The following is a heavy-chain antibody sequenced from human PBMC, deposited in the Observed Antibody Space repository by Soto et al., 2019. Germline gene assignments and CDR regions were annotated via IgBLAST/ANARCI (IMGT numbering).Heavy chain of an antibody. CDR3: ARRNDYGERGAWRPVDY. D-gene: IGHD4-17*01. CDR2: ISYDGSNK. Sequence: QVQLVESGGGVVQPGRSLRLSCAASGFTFSSYGMHWVRQAPGKALEWVAVISYDGSNKYYADSVKGRFTISRDNSKNTLYLQMNSLRAEDRAVYYCARRNDYGERGAWRPVDYWGQGTLVTVSS. V-gene: IGHV3-30*03. CDR1: GFTFSSYG. J-gene: IGHJ4*02.